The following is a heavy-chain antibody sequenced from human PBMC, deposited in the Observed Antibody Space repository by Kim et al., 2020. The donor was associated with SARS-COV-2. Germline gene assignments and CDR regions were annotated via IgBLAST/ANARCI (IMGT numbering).Heavy chain of an antibody. Sequence: GGSLRLSCAASGFTFSSYGMHWVRQAPGKGLEWVAVIWYDGSNKYYADSVKGRFTISRDNSKNTLYLQMNSLRAEDTAVYYCARGSPKLWFGELSLPNYFDYWGQGTLVTVSS. CDR3: ARGSPKLWFGELSLPNYFDY. J-gene: IGHJ4*02. CDR1: GFTFSSYG. V-gene: IGHV3-33*01. CDR2: IWYDGSNK. D-gene: IGHD3-10*01.